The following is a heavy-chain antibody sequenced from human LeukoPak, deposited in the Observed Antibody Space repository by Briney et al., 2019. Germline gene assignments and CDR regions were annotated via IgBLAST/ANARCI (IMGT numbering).Heavy chain of an antibody. CDR2: INPNSGGT. CDR3: ARDRWLGDSSGVFDY. J-gene: IGHJ4*02. CDR1: GYTFTGYY. D-gene: IGHD3-22*01. Sequence: ASVTVSCKASGYTFTGYYMHWVRQAPGQGLEGMGWINPNSGGTNYAQKFQGRVTIPRDTSISTAYMELSRLRSDDTAVYYCARDRWLGDSSGVFDYWGQGTLVTVSS. V-gene: IGHV1-2*02.